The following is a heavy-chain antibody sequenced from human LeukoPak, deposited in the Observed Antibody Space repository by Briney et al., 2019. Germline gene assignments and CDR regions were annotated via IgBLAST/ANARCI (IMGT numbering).Heavy chain of an antibody. CDR1: GFTFSNYA. D-gene: IGHD1-26*01. CDR3: AKDVGKWESLHFFDY. Sequence: GGSLRLSCAASGFTFSNYAMHWVRQAPGKGLEWVAVISYDGSNKYYADSVKGRFTISRDDSRNTLYLQMNSLRGDDTAVYYCAKDVGKWESLHFFDYWGQGTLVTVSS. J-gene: IGHJ4*02. CDR2: ISYDGSNK. V-gene: IGHV3-30-3*01.